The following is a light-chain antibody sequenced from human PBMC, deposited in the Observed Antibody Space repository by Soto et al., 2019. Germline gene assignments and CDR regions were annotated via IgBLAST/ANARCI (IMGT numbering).Light chain of an antibody. J-gene: IGKJ1*01. V-gene: IGKV3-20*01. CDR3: QQYGSSPPWT. Sequence: EIVLTQSPGTLSLSPGERATLSCRASQSVSSYYLAWYQQKPGQAPRLLIYAASSRATGIPDRFSGGGSGTDFTLTISRLEPEDFAVYYCQQYGSSPPWTFGHGTKVDIK. CDR1: QSVSSYY. CDR2: AAS.